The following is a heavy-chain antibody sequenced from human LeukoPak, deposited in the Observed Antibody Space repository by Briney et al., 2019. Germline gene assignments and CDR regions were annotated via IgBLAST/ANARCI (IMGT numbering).Heavy chain of an antibody. D-gene: IGHD3-22*01. CDR2: INPSGGST. Sequence: ASVEVSCKASGYTFTRYYMHWVRQAPGQGLEWMGIINPSGGSTSYAQKFQGRVTMTRDTSTSTVYMELSSLRSEDMAVYYCARDTGYYYDSSGAYFQHWGQGTLVTVSS. CDR3: ARDTGYYYDSSGAYFQH. J-gene: IGHJ1*01. CDR1: GYTFTRYY. V-gene: IGHV1-46*01.